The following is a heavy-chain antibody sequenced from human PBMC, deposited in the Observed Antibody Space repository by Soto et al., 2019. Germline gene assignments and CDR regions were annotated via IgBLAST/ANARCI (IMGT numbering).Heavy chain of an antibody. CDR1: GGSISSSSYY. Sequence: SETLSLTCTVSGGSISSSSYYWGWIRQPPGKGLEWIGSIYYSGSTYYNPSLKSRVTISVDTSKNQFSLKLSSVTAADTAVYYCARLWGGIAADPNNWFDPWGQGTLVTVSS. D-gene: IGHD6-13*01. CDR3: ARLWGGIAADPNNWFDP. CDR2: IYYSGST. J-gene: IGHJ5*02. V-gene: IGHV4-39*01.